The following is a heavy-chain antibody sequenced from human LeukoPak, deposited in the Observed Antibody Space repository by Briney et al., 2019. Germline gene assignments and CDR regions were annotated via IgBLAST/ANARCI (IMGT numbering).Heavy chain of an antibody. CDR3: SSEDY. Sequence: GASVKVSCTASGYTLTGYCLNRMRQAPGQGLEWVGWINPNSGVTNYAQKFQGRVSMTSDTSISTVYMELSRLRDDDTSVYFCSSEDYWGQGTLVTVSS. J-gene: IGHJ4*02. V-gene: IGHV1-2*02. CDR2: INPNSGVT. CDR1: GYTLTGYC.